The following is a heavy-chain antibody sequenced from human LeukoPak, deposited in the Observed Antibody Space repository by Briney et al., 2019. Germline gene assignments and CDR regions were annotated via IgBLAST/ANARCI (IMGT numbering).Heavy chain of an antibody. J-gene: IGHJ4*02. V-gene: IGHV3-53*01. D-gene: IGHD5-24*01. CDR3: ARAREMATITPFDY. CDR1: GFTVSSNY. Sequence: PGGSLRLSCAASGFTVSSNYMYWVRQAPGKGLEWVSVVYSGGTTYYADSVKGRFTISRDNSKNTLYLQMNSLRAEDTAVYYCARAREMATITPFDYWGQGTLVTVSS. CDR2: VYSGGTT.